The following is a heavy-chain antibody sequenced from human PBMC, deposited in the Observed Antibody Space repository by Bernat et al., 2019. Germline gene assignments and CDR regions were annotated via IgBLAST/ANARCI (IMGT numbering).Heavy chain of an antibody. D-gene: IGHD3-3*01. CDR1: GFTFSSYG. Sequence: QVQLVESGGGVVQPGRSLRLSCAASGFTFSSYGMHWVRQAPGKGLEWVAVIWYDGSNKYYADSVKGRFTISRDNSKNTLYLQMNSLRAEDTAVYYCAGGHYDFWSGYSEFDYWGQGTLVTVSS. CDR3: AGGHYDFWSGYSEFDY. J-gene: IGHJ4*02. CDR2: IWYDGSNK. V-gene: IGHV3-33*01.